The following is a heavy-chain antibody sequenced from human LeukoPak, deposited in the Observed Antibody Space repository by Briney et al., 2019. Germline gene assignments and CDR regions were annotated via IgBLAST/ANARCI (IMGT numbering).Heavy chain of an antibody. D-gene: IGHD3-10*01. Sequence: ASVKVSCKAPGGTFSSYAISWVRQAPGQGLEWMGGIIPIFGTANYAQKFQGRVTITADKSTSTAYMELTRLRSDDTAVYYCAVPGPYTEYFQHWGQGTLVTVSS. CDR3: AVPGPYTEYFQH. CDR1: GGTFSSYA. V-gene: IGHV1-69*06. J-gene: IGHJ1*01. CDR2: IIPIFGTA.